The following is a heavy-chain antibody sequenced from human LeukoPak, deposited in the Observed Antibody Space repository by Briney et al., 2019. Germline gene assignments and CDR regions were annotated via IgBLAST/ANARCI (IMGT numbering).Heavy chain of an antibody. CDR3: ARVAVYNWFDP. V-gene: IGHV4-61*05. CDR2: IYYSGST. J-gene: IGHJ5*02. Sequence: SETLSLTCTVSGGSISSSSYYWGWIRQPPGKGLEWIGFIYYSGSTNYNPSLKSRVTISVDTSKNQFSLKLSSVTAADTAVYYCARVAVYNWFDPWGQGTLVTVSS. CDR1: GGSISSSSYY.